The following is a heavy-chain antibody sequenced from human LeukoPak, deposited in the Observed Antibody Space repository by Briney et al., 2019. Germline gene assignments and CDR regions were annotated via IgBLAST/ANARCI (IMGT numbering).Heavy chain of an antibody. CDR3: AKDRGGMVRGVISY. CDR2: ISWNSGSI. J-gene: IGHJ4*02. CDR1: GFTFDDYA. D-gene: IGHD3-10*01. V-gene: IGHV3-9*01. Sequence: PGRSLRLSCAASGFTFDDYAMHWVRQAPGKGLEWVSGISWNSGSIGYADSVKGRFTISRDNAKNSLYLQMNSLRAEDTALYYCAKDRGGMVRGVISYWGQGTLVTVSS.